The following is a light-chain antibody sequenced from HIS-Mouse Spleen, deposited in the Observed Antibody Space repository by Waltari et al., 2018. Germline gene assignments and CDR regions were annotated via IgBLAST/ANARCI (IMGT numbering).Light chain of an antibody. CDR3: CSYAGSSTVV. V-gene: IGLV2-23*01. CDR1: SRDVGRYNL. Sequence: QSALTQPASVSGSPGQSITISCTGTSRDVGRYNLFSWYQQHPGKPPKLMIYEGSKRPSGVSNRFSGSKSGNTASLTISGLQAEDEADYYCCSYAGSSTVVFGGGTKLTVL. CDR2: EGS. J-gene: IGLJ2*01.